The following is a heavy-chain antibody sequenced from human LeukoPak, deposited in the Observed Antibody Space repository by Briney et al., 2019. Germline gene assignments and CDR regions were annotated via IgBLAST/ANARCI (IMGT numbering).Heavy chain of an antibody. Sequence: GGSLRLSCAASGFTFSSYWMSWVRQAPGKGLEWVANIKQDGSDKYYADSVKGRFTISRDNSKKTVYLQMNSLRADDTAVYYCARDIGDFTNFFGGILDYWGQGTLVIVSS. J-gene: IGHJ4*02. CDR1: GFTFSSYW. CDR2: IKQDGSDK. CDR3: ARDIGDFTNFFGGILDY. V-gene: IGHV3-7*01. D-gene: IGHD4-11*01.